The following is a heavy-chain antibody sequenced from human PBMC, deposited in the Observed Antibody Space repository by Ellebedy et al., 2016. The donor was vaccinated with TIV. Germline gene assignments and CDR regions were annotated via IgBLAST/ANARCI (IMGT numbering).Heavy chain of an antibody. Sequence: SQTLSLTCAISGDSVSSNSAAWNWIRQSPSGGLEWLGRTYYRSKWYDDPAVSVKSRMTINPDTSKNQFSLHLSSVTPENTAVYYCAREGQSGDAFDIWGPGTMVTVSS. V-gene: IGHV6-1*01. CDR2: TYYRSKWYD. J-gene: IGHJ3*02. CDR3: AREGQSGDAFDI. CDR1: GDSVSSNSAA. D-gene: IGHD3-10*01.